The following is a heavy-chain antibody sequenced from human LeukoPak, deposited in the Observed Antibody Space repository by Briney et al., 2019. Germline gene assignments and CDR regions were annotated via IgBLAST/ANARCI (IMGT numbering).Heavy chain of an antibody. CDR1: GGSFSGYY. CDR3: ARARRRFDP. V-gene: IGHV4-34*01. J-gene: IGHJ5*02. CDR2: INHSGST. Sequence: SETLSLTCAVYGGSFSGYYWSWIRQPPGKGLEWIGEINHSGSTNYNPSLKSRVTISVDTSKDQFSLKLSSVTAADTAVYYCARARRRFDPWGQGTLVTVSS.